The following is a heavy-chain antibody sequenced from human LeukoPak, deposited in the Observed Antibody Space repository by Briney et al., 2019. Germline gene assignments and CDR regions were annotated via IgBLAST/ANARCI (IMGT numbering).Heavy chain of an antibody. Sequence: PGGSLRLSCAASGFTFSSYAMSWVRQAPGKGLEWVSAISGSGGSTYYADSVKGRFTISRDNSKNTLYLQMNSLRAEDTAVYYCAKDPPSVTTFPYYFDYWGQGTLVTVSS. CDR3: AKDPPSVTTFPYYFDY. J-gene: IGHJ4*02. CDR2: ISGSGGST. V-gene: IGHV3-23*01. CDR1: GFTFSSYA. D-gene: IGHD4-11*01.